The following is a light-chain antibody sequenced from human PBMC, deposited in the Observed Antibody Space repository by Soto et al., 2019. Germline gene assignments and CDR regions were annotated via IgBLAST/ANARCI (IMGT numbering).Light chain of an antibody. Sequence: DIQLTQSPSFLSASVGDRVTITCRARQDINTYLAWYHQKPGKAPKLLIFAASTLQNGVPARFSGSGSGTEFTVTITSLQPEDFATYYCQQRNSYPITFGQGTRLEIK. CDR2: AAS. CDR3: QQRNSYPIT. J-gene: IGKJ5*01. CDR1: QDINTY. V-gene: IGKV1-9*01.